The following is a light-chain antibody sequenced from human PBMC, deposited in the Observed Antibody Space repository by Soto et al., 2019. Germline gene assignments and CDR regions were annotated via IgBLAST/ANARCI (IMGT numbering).Light chain of an antibody. CDR1: SNDIGGYKY. Sequence: QSVLTQPPSASGSPGQSVTISCTGTSNDIGGYKYVSWYQQHPGKAPKLMIYEVNKRPSGVPDRFSGSKSGNTASLTVSGLQAEDEADYYCSSYAGSNKLIFGGGTQLTVL. CDR3: SSYAGSNKLI. V-gene: IGLV2-8*01. J-gene: IGLJ2*01. CDR2: EVN.